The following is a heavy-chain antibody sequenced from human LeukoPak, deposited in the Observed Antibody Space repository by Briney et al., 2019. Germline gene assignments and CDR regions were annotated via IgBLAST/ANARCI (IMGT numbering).Heavy chain of an antibody. J-gene: IGHJ4*02. CDR2: ISSSSSTI. Sequence: GGSLRLSCAASGFTFSSYSMNWVRQAPGKGLEWVSYISSSSSTIYYADSVKGRFTISRDNAKNSLYLQMNSLRADDTAVYYCVSRLVPGLRWGQGTLVTVSS. D-gene: IGHD4-11*01. V-gene: IGHV3-48*04. CDR1: GFTFSSYS. CDR3: VSRLVPGLR.